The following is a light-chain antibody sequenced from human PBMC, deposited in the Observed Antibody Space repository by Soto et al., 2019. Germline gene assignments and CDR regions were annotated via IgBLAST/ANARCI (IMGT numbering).Light chain of an antibody. Sequence: QSALTPPSSVSGSPGQSITLPCTGTSSDVGGYNYVSWYPQPLGKAPNPLIYEVSNRPSGVSNRFSGSKSGNTASLTVFGLQAEDEADYYCSSYAGSNNFVFGTGTKVTVL. CDR3: SSYAGSNNFV. J-gene: IGLJ1*01. CDR2: EVS. V-gene: IGLV2-14*01. CDR1: SSDVGGYNY.